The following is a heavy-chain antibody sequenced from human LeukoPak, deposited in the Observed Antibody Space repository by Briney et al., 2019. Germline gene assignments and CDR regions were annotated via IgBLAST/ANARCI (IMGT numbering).Heavy chain of an antibody. V-gene: IGHV4-34*01. Sequence: SETLSLTCAVYGGSFSGYYWSWIRQPPGKGLEWIGEINHSGSTNYNPSLKSRVTISVDTSKNQFSLKLSSVTAADTAVYYCARGCLTTYGSGSYYYYYGMDVWGQGTTVTVSS. CDR3: ARGCLTTYGSGSYYYYYGMDV. CDR1: GGSFSGYY. J-gene: IGHJ6*02. CDR2: INHSGST. D-gene: IGHD3-10*01.